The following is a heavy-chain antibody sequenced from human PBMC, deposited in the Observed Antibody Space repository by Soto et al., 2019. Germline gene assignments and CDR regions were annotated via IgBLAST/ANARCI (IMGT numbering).Heavy chain of an antibody. CDR3: AREYSSGWYVDY. V-gene: IGHV3-30-3*01. D-gene: IGHD6-19*01. CDR1: GFTFSSYA. Sequence: QVQLVESGGGVVQPGRSLRLSCAASGFTFSSYAMHWVRQAPGKGLEWVAVISYDGSNKYYADSVKGRFTISRDNSKNTLYLQMNSLRAEDTAVYYCAREYSSGWYVDYWGQGTLVTVSS. CDR2: ISYDGSNK. J-gene: IGHJ4*02.